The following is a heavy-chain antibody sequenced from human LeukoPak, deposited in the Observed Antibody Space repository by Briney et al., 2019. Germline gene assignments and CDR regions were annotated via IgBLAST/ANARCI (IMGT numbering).Heavy chain of an antibody. V-gene: IGHV3-7*03. D-gene: IGHD1-1*01. J-gene: IGHJ4*02. CDR3: AKDGGPTVFYYFDS. Sequence: PGGSLRLSCAASGFAFNTFWMTWVRQAPGKGLEWVAHIKQDGSENYYVDSVKGRFTISRDNAKNSLYLQMNSLRAEDTAAYYCAKDGGPTVFYYFDSWGQGTLVTVSS. CDR2: IKQDGSEN. CDR1: GFAFNTFW.